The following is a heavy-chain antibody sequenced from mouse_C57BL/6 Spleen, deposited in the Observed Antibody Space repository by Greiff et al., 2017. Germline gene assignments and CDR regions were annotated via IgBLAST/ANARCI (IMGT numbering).Heavy chain of an antibody. CDR1: GYTFTDYE. V-gene: IGHV1-15*01. Sequence: VKLMESGAELVRPGASVTLSCKASGYTFTDYEMHWVKQTPVHGLEWIGAIDPETGGTAYNQTFKSKATLTVDKSSSPAYMQLSSLTSEDSAVYYCARAPYYGSYWYFDVWGTGTTVTVSS. D-gene: IGHD1-1*01. CDR2: IDPETGGT. J-gene: IGHJ1*03. CDR3: ARAPYYGSYWYFDV.